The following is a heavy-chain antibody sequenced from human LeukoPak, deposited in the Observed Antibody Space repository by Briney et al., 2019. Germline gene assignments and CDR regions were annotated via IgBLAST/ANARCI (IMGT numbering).Heavy chain of an antibody. CDR2: FYPLDSDT. CDR3: ASQYYDSSGYYQNDAFDI. D-gene: IGHD3-22*01. CDR1: GYSFTNYW. J-gene: IGHJ3*02. Sequence: KPGESLKIACKGSGYSFTNYWIAWARQMPGKGIKWMGIFYPLDSDTTYSPSFQGQVTISADKSTSTAYLQWSSLKASDTAMYYCASQYYDSSGYYQNDAFDIWGQGTMVTVSS. V-gene: IGHV5-51*03.